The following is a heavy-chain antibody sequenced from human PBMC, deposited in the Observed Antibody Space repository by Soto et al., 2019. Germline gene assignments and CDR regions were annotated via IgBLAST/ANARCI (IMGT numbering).Heavy chain of an antibody. CDR2: INPNSGGT. CDR1: GYTFTGYY. V-gene: IGHV1-2*04. J-gene: IGHJ3*02. Sequence: ASVKVSCKASGYTFTGYYMHWVRQAPGQGLECMGWINPNSGGTNYAQKFQGWVNMTRDTSISTAYMELSRLRSDAPDVYYCAREGRSSSGAFDIWGQGTMVTVSS. D-gene: IGHD6-6*01. CDR3: AREGRSSSGAFDI.